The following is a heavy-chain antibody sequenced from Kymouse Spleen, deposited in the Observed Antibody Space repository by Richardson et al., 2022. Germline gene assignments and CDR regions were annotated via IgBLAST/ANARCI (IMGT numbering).Heavy chain of an antibody. Sequence: QVQLQESGPGLVKPSETLSLTCTVSGGSVSSGSYYWSWIRQPPGKGLEWIGYIYYSGSTNYNPSLKSRVTISVDTSKNQFSLKLSSVTAADTAVYYCARAGTGTTRGYYYYGMDVWGQGTTVTVSS. CDR2: IYYSGST. CDR3: ARAGTGTTRGYYYYGMDV. V-gene: IGHV4-61*01. J-gene: IGHJ6*02. CDR1: GGSVSSGSYY. D-gene: IGHD1-7*01.